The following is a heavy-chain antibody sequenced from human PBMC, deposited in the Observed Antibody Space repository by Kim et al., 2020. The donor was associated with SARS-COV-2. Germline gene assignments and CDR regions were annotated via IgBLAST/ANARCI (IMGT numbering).Heavy chain of an antibody. J-gene: IGHJ6*02. CDR1: GGSISSYY. V-gene: IGHV4-4*07. Sequence: SETLSLTCTVSGGSISSYYWSWIRQPAGKGLEWIGRIYTSGSTNYNPSLKSRVTMSVDTSKNQFSLKLSSVTAADTAVYYCARGGKPLNYYYGMDVWGQGTTVTVSS. CDR2: IYTSGST. D-gene: IGHD3-16*01. CDR3: ARGGKPLNYYYGMDV.